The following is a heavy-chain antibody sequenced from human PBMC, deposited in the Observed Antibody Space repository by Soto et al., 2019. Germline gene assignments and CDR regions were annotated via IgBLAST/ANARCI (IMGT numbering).Heavy chain of an antibody. CDR1: GFTFSSYA. Sequence: QVQLVESGGGVVQPGRSLRLSCAASGFTFSSYAMHWVRQAPGKGLEWVAVISYDGSNKYYADSVKGRFTISRDNSKNTLYLQMNSLRAEDTAVYYCARPGHAVGYYYYGMDVWGQGTTVTVSS. V-gene: IGHV3-30-3*01. CDR2: ISYDGSNK. CDR3: ARPGHAVGYYYYGMDV. D-gene: IGHD1-26*01. J-gene: IGHJ6*02.